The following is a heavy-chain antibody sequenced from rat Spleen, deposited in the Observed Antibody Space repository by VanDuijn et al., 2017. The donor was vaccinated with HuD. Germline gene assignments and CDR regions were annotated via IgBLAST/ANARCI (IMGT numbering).Heavy chain of an antibody. CDR2: ISYDGSRT. Sequence: EVQLVESGGGLVQPGRSLKLSCAASGFTFSNYGLAWVRQAPTKGLEWVATISYDGSRTYYRDSVKGRFTISRDDAKSTLYLQMSKLGSEDTATYYCARGGGGYSDWGQGVMVTVSS. CDR1: GFTFSNYG. D-gene: IGHD1-11*01. CDR3: ARGGGGYSD. J-gene: IGHJ2*01. V-gene: IGHV5-29*01.